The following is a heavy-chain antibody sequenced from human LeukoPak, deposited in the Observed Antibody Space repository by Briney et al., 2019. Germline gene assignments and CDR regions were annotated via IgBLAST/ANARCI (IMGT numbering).Heavy chain of an antibody. CDR3: ATYCSSANCYIWGYYFDS. CDR1: GYTFTSYG. D-gene: IGHD2-2*01. J-gene: IGHJ4*02. CDR2: IIPISGTT. Sequence: ASVKVSCKASGYTFTSYGISWVRQAPGQGLEWMGGIIPISGTTNYAQKFQGRVTITADESTSTAYMELSSLRSEDTAMYYCATYCSSANCYIWGYYFDSWGQGTLVTVSS. V-gene: IGHV1-69*13.